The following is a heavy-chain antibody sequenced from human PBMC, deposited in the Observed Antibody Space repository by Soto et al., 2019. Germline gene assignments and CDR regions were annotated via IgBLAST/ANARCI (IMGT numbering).Heavy chain of an antibody. CDR1: GDTFKNSV. J-gene: IGHJ6*02. V-gene: IGHV1-69*01. D-gene: IGHD3-10*01. CDR2: TIPLFGTT. Sequence: QVQLVQSGVEVKKPGSSVRVSCTASGDTFKNSVISWVRQAPGQGLEWMGGTIPLFGTTDYAQKFQGRLTMTTDESTTTAYMEVSRLTSEDTAVYYCVAELDFGKLSVVWGQGTTVIVSS. CDR3: VAELDFGKLSVV.